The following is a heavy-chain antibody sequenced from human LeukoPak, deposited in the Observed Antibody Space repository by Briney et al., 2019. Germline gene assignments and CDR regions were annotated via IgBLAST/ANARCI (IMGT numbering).Heavy chain of an antibody. V-gene: IGHV3-21*04. CDR1: GFNFVDYA. D-gene: IGHD3-22*01. Sequence: GSLRLSCAASGFNFVDYAMHWVRQVPGKGLEWVSSISSRSTYIYYADSLKGRFTISRDNDKNSLYLQMNSLRAEDSATYFYAKDSSGIVVARAAYYMDVWGKGTTVTISS. CDR2: ISSRSTYI. J-gene: IGHJ6*03. CDR3: AKDSSGIVVARAAYYMDV.